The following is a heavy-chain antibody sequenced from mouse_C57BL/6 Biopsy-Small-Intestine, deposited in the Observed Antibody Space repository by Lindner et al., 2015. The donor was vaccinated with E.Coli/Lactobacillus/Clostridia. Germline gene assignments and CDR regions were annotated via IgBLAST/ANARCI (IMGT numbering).Heavy chain of an antibody. CDR2: INAGNDNT. J-gene: IGHJ4*01. V-gene: IGHV1-66*01. CDR3: ARAGVAARRLDS. D-gene: IGHD6-2*01. CDR1: GYFFPSFT. Sequence: SVKVSCKASGYFFPSFTMHWVRQAPGQGLEWMGWINAGNDNTQFSTKFEGRVTITKDTSASTVYMEMSSLRSEDTAVYYCARAGVAARRLDSWGQGTQVTVSS.